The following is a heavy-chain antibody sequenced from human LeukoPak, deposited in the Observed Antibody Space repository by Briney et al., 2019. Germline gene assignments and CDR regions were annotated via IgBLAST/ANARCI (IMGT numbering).Heavy chain of an antibody. CDR3: ARLVVSSWYHEVLLGRDY. CDR1: GGSISSRPYC. Sequence: SETLSLTCTVSGGSISSRPYCWGCIRQPPGKGLESLGSVFYSGTSNYKPSLKSRVTISVDTSKNQFSLKLCSVTAADTAVYYCARLVVSSWYHEVLLGRDYWGQGTLVTVSS. V-gene: IGHV4-39*01. CDR2: VFYSGTS. D-gene: IGHD6-13*01. J-gene: IGHJ4*02.